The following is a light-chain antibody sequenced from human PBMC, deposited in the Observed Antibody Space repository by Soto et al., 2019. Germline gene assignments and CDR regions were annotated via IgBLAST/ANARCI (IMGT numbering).Light chain of an antibody. CDR2: EGT. J-gene: IGLJ1*01. CDR3: SSYTNINTRACV. CDR1: SSAFGTFRL. V-gene: IGLV2-14*02. Sequence: QSALTQPASASGSPGQSITISCTGSSSAFGTFRLVSWYQHHPGKVPKLIIYEGTKRPSGVSDRFSGSEPGNTASLTISGLQAEDEADYYCSSYTNINTRACVFGTGTKVTVL.